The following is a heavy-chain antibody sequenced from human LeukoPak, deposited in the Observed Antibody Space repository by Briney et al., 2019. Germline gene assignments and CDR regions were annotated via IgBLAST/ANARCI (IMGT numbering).Heavy chain of an antibody. D-gene: IGHD4-17*01. J-gene: IGHJ3*02. V-gene: IGHV3-49*03. CDR3: TRDRSPDYGDTNDAFDI. CDR1: GFTFGDYA. CDR2: IRSKAYGGTT. Sequence: GGSLRLSCTASGFTFGDYAMSWFRQAPGKGLEWVGFIRSKAYGGTTEYAASVEGRFTISRDDSKSIAYLQMNSLKTEDTAVYYCTRDRSPDYGDTNDAFDIWGQGTMVTVSS.